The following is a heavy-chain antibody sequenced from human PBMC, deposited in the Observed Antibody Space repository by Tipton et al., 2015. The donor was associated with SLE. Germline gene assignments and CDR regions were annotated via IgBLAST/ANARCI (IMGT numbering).Heavy chain of an antibody. CDR3: ARSLPARQSFYYNGMDV. CDR2: INHSGGS. D-gene: IGHD1-26*01. V-gene: IGHV4-34*01. CDR1: GGSFSPYY. J-gene: IGHJ6*02. Sequence: AGLVKPSETLSPTCAVYGGSFSPYYWTWIRQPPGKGLEWIGEINHSGGSNYNPSLKSRVTISGDMSKNQFSLKLSSVTAADAAVYYCARSLPARQSFYYNGMDVWGQGTTVTVSS.